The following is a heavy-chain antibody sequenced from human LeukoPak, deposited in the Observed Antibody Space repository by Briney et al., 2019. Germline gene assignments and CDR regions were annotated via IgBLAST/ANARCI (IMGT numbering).Heavy chain of an antibody. CDR1: GGSISSSSYY. Sequence: PSETLSLTCTVSGGSISSSSYYWGWIRQPPGKGLEWYGSLYYSGSTYYNPSLKRRVTISVDTSKNQFSLKLSSVTAADTAVYYCARHFDYWGQGTLVTVSS. J-gene: IGHJ4*02. CDR3: ARHFDY. CDR2: LYYSGST. V-gene: IGHV4-39*01.